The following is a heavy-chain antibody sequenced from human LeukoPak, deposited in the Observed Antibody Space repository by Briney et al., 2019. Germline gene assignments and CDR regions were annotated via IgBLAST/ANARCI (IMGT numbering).Heavy chain of an antibody. J-gene: IGHJ6*03. D-gene: IGHD6-6*01. CDR2: IYHSGST. V-gene: IGHV4-38-2*01. CDR3: ARHPRGAARPGYYYYYYMDV. CDR1: GYSISSGYY. Sequence: PSETLSLTCAVSGYSISSGYYWGWIRQPPGKGLEWIGSIYHSGSTYYNPSLKSRVTISVDTSKNQFSLKLSSVTAADTAVYYCARHPRGAARPGYYYYYYMDVWGKGTTVTVSS.